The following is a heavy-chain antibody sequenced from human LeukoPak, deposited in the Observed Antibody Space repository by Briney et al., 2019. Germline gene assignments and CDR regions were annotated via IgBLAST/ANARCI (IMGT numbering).Heavy chain of an antibody. Sequence: PGGSLRLSCAASGFTFSSYAMSWVRQAPGKGLEWVSAISGSGGSTYYADSVKDRFTISRDNSKNTLYLQMNSLRAEDTAVYYCAKFGCSSTSCSRYYYYYYMDVWGKGTTVTVSS. CDR1: GFTFSSYA. CDR2: ISGSGGST. CDR3: AKFGCSSTSCSRYYYYYYMDV. J-gene: IGHJ6*03. V-gene: IGHV3-23*01. D-gene: IGHD2-2*01.